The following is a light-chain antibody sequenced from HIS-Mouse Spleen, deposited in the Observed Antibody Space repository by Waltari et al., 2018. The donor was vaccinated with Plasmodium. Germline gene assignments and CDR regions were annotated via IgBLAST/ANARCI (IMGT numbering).Light chain of an antibody. J-gene: IGKJ2*01. CDR3: QQYGSSPYT. V-gene: IGKV3-20*01. Sequence: SPGTLSLSPGERATLSCRASQSVSSSYLAWYQQKPGQAPRLLIYGASSRATGIPDRFSGSGSGTDFTLTISRLEAEDFAVYYCQQYGSSPYTFGQGTKLEIK. CDR2: GAS. CDR1: QSVSSSY.